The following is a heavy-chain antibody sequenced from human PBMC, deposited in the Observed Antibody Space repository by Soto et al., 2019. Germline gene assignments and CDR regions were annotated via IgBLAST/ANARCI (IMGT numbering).Heavy chain of an antibody. J-gene: IGHJ4*02. CDR1: GFTFSSYA. CDR2: MSISGGGT. Sequence: GGSLRLSCAASGFTFSSYAMSWVRQAPGKGLEWVSVMSISGGGTYYTDSVKGRFTISRDNSKDTLYLQMNSLTAEDTAVYYCARAYSSGYDYWGQGTLVTVSS. V-gene: IGHV3-23*01. CDR3: ARAYSSGYDY. D-gene: IGHD6-19*01.